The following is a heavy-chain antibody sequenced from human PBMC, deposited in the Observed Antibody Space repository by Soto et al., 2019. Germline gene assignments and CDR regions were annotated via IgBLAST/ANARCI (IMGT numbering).Heavy chain of an antibody. D-gene: IGHD1-26*01. CDR2: IYYSGST. CDR3: ARGSDGSYYADAFDI. Sequence: QVQLQESGPGLVKPSETLSLTCTVSGGSISSYYWSWIRQPPGKGLEWIGYIYYSGSTNYNPSLKSGVTISVDTSKHQFSLKLSSVTAADTAVYYCARGSDGSYYADAFDIWGQGTMVTVSS. CDR1: GGSISSYY. V-gene: IGHV4-59*01. J-gene: IGHJ3*02.